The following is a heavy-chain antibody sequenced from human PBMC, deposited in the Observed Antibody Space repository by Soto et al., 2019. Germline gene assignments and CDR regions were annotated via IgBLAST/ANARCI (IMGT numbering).Heavy chain of an antibody. CDR2: IHWDDDK. Sequence: QITLNESGPTQVKPRQTLTLTCTFSGFSLTTSGVGVGWIRQSPGKAPEWLALIHWDDDKHYSPSLKSRLTITKDTSKNQVVLTMADLDPADTATYYCAHRVLRTVFGLVTTTAIYFDFWGQGTPVAVSS. D-gene: IGHD3-3*01. J-gene: IGHJ4*02. CDR3: AHRVLRTVFGLVTTTAIYFDF. V-gene: IGHV2-5*02. CDR1: GFSLTTSGVG.